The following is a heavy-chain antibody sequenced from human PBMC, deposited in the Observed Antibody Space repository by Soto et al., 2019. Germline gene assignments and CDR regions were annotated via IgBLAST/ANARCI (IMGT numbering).Heavy chain of an antibody. CDR2: INPKSGGA. D-gene: IGHD6-13*01. CDR1: GYTFTAFY. V-gene: IGHV1-2*02. J-gene: IGHJ6*02. Sequence: ASVKVSCKASGYTFTAFYIHWVRQAPGQGLEWMGWINPKSGGAKYAQRLQGRVTMTGDTSTSTAYMELSRLRSDDTAVYFCARAGLAEPKSGEFAMDVWGQGTTVTVYS. CDR3: ARAGLAEPKSGEFAMDV.